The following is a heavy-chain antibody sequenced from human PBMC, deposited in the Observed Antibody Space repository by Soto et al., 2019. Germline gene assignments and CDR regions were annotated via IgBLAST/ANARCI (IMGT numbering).Heavy chain of an antibody. CDR1: GFTFSSYW. CDR2: INSDGSST. Sequence: GSLRLSFAASGFTFSSYWMHWVRQTPGKGLVWVSRINSDGSSTYYADSVTGRFTISRDNAKNTLYLQMNSLRAEDTAVYYCARGGLYFDSWGQGTLVTVSS. V-gene: IGHV3-74*01. J-gene: IGHJ4*02. CDR3: ARGGLYFDS.